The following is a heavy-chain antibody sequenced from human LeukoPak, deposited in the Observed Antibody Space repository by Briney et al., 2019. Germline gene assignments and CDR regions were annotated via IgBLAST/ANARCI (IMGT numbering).Heavy chain of an antibody. CDR1: GFTISNYW. Sequence: GGSLRLSCAASGFTISNYWMNWVRQAPGEGLEWVANINQDGTVEHYVDSVKGRFTISRNKAKNSLYLQMNTLRAEDTAVYYCARDCCASGSLDYWGQGALVTVSS. J-gene: IGHJ4*02. V-gene: IGHV3-7*04. CDR2: INQDGTVE. D-gene: IGHD3-10*01. CDR3: ARDCCASGSLDY.